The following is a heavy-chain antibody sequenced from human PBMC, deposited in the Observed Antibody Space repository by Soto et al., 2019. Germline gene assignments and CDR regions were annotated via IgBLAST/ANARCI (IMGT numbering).Heavy chain of an antibody. CDR3: ARARVGASSFDY. D-gene: IGHD1-26*01. Sequence: SETLSLTCTVYGGSISSYYWSWIRQPPGKGLEWIGYIYYSGSTNYNPSLKSRVTISVDTSKNQFSLKLSSVTAADTAVYYCARARVGASSFDYWGQGTLVTVSS. V-gene: IGHV4-59*08. CDR2: IYYSGST. J-gene: IGHJ4*02. CDR1: GGSISSYY.